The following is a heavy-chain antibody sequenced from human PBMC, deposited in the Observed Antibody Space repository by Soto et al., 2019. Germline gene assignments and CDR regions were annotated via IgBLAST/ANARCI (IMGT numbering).Heavy chain of an antibody. Sequence: GASVKVSCKASGGTFSSYAISWVRQAPGQGLEWMGGIIPIFGTANYAQKFQGRVTITADKSTSTAYMELSSLRSEDTAVYYCARGLGSGWSYYYYGMDVWGQGTTVTVS. J-gene: IGHJ6*02. D-gene: IGHD6-19*01. CDR2: IIPIFGTA. CDR3: ARGLGSGWSYYYYGMDV. CDR1: GGTFSSYA. V-gene: IGHV1-69*06.